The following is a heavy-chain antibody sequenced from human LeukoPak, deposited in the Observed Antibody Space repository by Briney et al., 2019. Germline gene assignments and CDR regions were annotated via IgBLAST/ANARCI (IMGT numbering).Heavy chain of an antibody. J-gene: IGHJ5*02. CDR3: ATDISWFDP. CDR2: ISASGST. Sequence: SETLSLTCTVPGGSISSYYWSWIRQPAGKGLEWIGRISASGSTNYAPSLRSRVTMSVDTSTKQFSLKLTSVTAADTAVYYCATDISWFDPRGRGTPVTVSS. V-gene: IGHV4-4*07. CDR1: GGSISSYY.